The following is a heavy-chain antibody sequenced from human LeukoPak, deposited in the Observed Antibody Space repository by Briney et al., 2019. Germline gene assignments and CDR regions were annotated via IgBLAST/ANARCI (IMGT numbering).Heavy chain of an antibody. Sequence: GGSLRLSCTVSGFTVSSNSMTWVRQAPGKGLGWVSILYHGGSTYYADSVKGRFSISRDTSKNTLYLQMNSLRVEDTAVYYCATRRFGELTYWGQGTLVTVSS. J-gene: IGHJ4*02. CDR2: LYHGGST. V-gene: IGHV3-66*01. CDR1: GFTVSSNS. CDR3: ATRRFGELTY. D-gene: IGHD3-10*01.